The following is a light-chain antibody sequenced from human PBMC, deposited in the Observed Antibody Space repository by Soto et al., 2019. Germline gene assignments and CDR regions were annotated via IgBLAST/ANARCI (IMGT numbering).Light chain of an antibody. CDR1: QSVSSI. V-gene: IGKV3-15*01. CDR2: GAS. Sequence: EIVMTQSPATLSVSPGERSTLSCISSQSVSSILAWYQQKPGQAPRLLIYGASTRATGIPARFSGSGSGTEFTLTISSLQSEDFAVYYCQQYNIWPPITFGQGTRLEIK. J-gene: IGKJ5*01. CDR3: QQYNIWPPIT.